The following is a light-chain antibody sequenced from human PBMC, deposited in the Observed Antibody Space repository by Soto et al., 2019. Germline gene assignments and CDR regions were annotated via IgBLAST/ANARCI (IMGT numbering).Light chain of an antibody. V-gene: IGLV2-8*01. CDR2: EVN. CDR3: NSYAGSNNWV. J-gene: IGLJ3*02. Sequence: QSALTQPPSASGSPGQSVTISCTGTSSDVGGYNYVSWYQQHPGKAPKLMIYEVNKRPSGVPDRFSGSKSGNTASLTVSGLQADDEADYYCNSYAGSNNWVFGGGTKVTVL. CDR1: SSDVGGYNY.